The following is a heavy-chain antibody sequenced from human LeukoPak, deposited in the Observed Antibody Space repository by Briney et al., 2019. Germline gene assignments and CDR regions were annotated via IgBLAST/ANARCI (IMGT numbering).Heavy chain of an antibody. V-gene: IGHV3-30*18. CDR3: AKDREEMTTVWYFDH. CDR1: GLTLSSYG. J-gene: IGHJ2*01. D-gene: IGHD4-11*01. Sequence: LARGSLRLSCAASGLTLSSYGMHWVRQAPGKGLEWVAVISYDGNNKYYADSVRGRFTISRDNSKNTLYLQMNTLRAEDTAFYYCAKDREEMTTVWYFDHWGRGTLVTVSS. CDR2: ISYDGNNK.